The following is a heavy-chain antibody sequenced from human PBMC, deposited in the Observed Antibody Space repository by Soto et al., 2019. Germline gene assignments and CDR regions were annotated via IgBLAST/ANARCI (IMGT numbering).Heavy chain of an antibody. V-gene: IGHV3-23*01. CDR1: GFSFGRYA. D-gene: IGHD3-3*01. CDR2: TRGNGGDT. J-gene: IGHJ3*01. Sequence: QLFASGGGLVQPGGSLRLSCVASGFSFGRYAMTWVRQAPGKGLEWVSGTRGNGGDTYYVDSVKGRFTNSRDNPKNTLYLQMNSLRVEDTAIYYCAKIYDFWSLHHDSFDVWGQGTSVTVSS. CDR3: AKIYDFWSLHHDSFDV.